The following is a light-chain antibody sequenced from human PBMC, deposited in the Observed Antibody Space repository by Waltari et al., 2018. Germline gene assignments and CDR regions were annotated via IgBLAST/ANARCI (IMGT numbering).Light chain of an antibody. CDR1: QSVLYSSNNKKY. V-gene: IGKV4-1*01. Sequence: DIVMTQSPDSLAVSLGERATINCKSSQSVLYSSNNKKYLAWYQQKPGQPPKLLIYWASSRYSAVPDRFSVSGSGRDFTLTISSLQAEEVSVYYCQQYYSTPDTFGQGTKLEIK. CDR2: WAS. J-gene: IGKJ2*01. CDR3: QQYYSTPDT.